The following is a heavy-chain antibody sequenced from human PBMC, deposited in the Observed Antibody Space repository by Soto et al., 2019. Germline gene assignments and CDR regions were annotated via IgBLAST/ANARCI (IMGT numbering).Heavy chain of an antibody. V-gene: IGHV1-18*01. J-gene: IGHJ3*02. CDR2: ISAYNGNT. CDR1: GYTFTSYG. Sequence: QVQLVQSGAEVKKPGASVKVSCKASGYTFTSYGISWVRQAPGQGLEWMGWISAYNGNTNYAQKLQGRVTMTTDTSXSTXYMELRSLRSDDTAVYYCASGAYYYDSSGRTAFDIWGQGTMVTVSS. D-gene: IGHD3-22*01. CDR3: ASGAYYYDSSGRTAFDI.